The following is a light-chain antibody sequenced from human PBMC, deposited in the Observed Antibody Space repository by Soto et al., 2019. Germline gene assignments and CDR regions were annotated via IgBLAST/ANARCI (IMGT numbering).Light chain of an antibody. V-gene: IGKV1-5*01. CDR2: DAS. J-gene: IGKJ1*01. CDR1: QSISSW. Sequence: DIQVTQSPSTLSASVGDRVTFTCRASQSISSWLAWYQQKPGRAPKLLIYDASTLESGVPSRFRGSGSGTEFTLAICCLQPDDLATYYGQQYNTYPWTFGQGTKVEIK. CDR3: QQYNTYPWT.